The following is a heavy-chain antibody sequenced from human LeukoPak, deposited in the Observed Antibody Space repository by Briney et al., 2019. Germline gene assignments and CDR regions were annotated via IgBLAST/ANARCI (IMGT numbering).Heavy chain of an antibody. CDR2: IYYSGNT. CDR3: ARQTGSGLFILP. V-gene: IGHV4-39*01. J-gene: IGHJ4*02. CDR1: GGSISSSNW. D-gene: IGHD3/OR15-3a*01. Sequence: SETLSLTCAVSGGSISSSNWWSWVRQPPGKGLEWIGSIYYSGNTYYNASLKSQVSISIDTSENQFSLRLTSVTAADTAVYYCARQTGSGLFILPGGQGTLVTVSS.